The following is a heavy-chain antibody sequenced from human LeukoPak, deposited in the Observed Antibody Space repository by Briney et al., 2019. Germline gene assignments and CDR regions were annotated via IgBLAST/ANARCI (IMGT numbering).Heavy chain of an antibody. CDR1: GASISSYH. D-gene: IGHD6-13*01. V-gene: IGHV4-59*01. J-gene: IGHJ4*02. CDR3: ARVYSSSWYYFDY. Sequence: SETLSLTCTVSGASISSYHWSWIRQPPGKGLEWIGYIYYSGSTNYNPSLKSRVTISVDTSKNQFSLKLSSVTAADTAVYYCARVYSSSWYYFDYWGQGTLATVSS. CDR2: IYYSGST.